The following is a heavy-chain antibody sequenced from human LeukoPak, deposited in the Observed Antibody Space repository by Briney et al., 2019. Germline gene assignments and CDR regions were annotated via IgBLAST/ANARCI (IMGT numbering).Heavy chain of an antibody. CDR1: GFMFSNYA. Sequence: GGSLRLSCVASGFMFSNYAMHWVRQAPGKGLEWVGRIKSKTDGGTTDYAAPVKGRFTISRDDSKNTLYLQMNSLKTEDTAVYYCTTPDCSSTSCYDYWGQGTLVTVSS. J-gene: IGHJ4*02. CDR2: IKSKTDGGTT. V-gene: IGHV3-15*01. CDR3: TTPDCSSTSCYDY. D-gene: IGHD2-2*01.